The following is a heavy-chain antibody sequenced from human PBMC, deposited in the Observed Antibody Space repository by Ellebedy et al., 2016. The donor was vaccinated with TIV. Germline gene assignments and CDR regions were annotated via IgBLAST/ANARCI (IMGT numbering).Heavy chain of an antibody. Sequence: GESLKISCSASGFTFSSYAMHWVRQAPGKGLEFVSAIGGNGDTYYAYSVKGRFTISRDDSKNALYLQMSSLRSEDTAVYYCVKDREWLHTDDAFDIWGQGTKVTVSS. J-gene: IGHJ3*02. D-gene: IGHD3-3*01. CDR1: GFTFSSYA. CDR2: IGGNGDT. V-gene: IGHV3-64D*09. CDR3: VKDREWLHTDDAFDI.